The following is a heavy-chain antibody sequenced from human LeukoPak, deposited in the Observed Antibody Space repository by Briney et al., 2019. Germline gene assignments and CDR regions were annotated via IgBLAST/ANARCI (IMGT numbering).Heavy chain of an antibody. CDR2: IWYDGSKK. V-gene: IGHV3-33*01. D-gene: IGHD5-24*01. Sequence: GRSLRLSYAASGFTFSSYGMHWVRQAPGKGLEWVAVIWYDGSKKYYADSVKGRFTISRDNSKNTLYLQMNSLRAEDTAVYYCARAQMATIGGYDYWGQGTLVTVSS. J-gene: IGHJ4*02. CDR1: GFTFSSYG. CDR3: ARAQMATIGGYDY.